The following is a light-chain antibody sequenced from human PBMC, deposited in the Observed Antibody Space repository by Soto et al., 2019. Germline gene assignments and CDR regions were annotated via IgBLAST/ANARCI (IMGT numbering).Light chain of an antibody. V-gene: IGLV2-14*03. CDR3: TSYSGITTLGV. CDR1: SSDVGAYDY. CDR2: DVS. Sequence: QSVLTQPASVSGSPGQSITIACKGTSSDVGAYDYVSWYQQHPGTAPKLIIYDVSHRPSGVSDRVSGSKSGNTASLTISGLQAEDEANYYCTSYSGITTLGVVGTGTKLTVL. J-gene: IGLJ1*01.